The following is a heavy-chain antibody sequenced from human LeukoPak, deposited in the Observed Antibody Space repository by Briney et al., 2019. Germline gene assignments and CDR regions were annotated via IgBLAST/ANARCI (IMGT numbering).Heavy chain of an antibody. CDR3: ARDLGDPITMVRGVITACGMDV. Sequence: GGSLRLSCAASGFTFSSYAMHWIRQAPGKGLEWVAVISYDGSNKYYADSVEGRFTISRDNSKNTLYLQMNSLRAEDTAVYYCARDLGDPITMVRGVITACGMDVWGQGTTVTVSS. V-gene: IGHV3-30*04. D-gene: IGHD3-10*01. J-gene: IGHJ6*02. CDR2: ISYDGSNK. CDR1: GFTFSSYA.